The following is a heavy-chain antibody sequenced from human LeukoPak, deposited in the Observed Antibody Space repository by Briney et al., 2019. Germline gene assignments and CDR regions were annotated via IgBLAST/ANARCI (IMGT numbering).Heavy chain of an antibody. CDR2: IYYSGST. CDR1: GGSISSYY. Sequence: PSETLSLTCTVSGGSISSYYWSWIRQPPGKGLEWIGYIYYSGSTNYNPSLKSRVTISVDTSKNQFSLKLSSVTAADTAVYYCARETSLVGYYYDSSGYPTLGYASDIWGQGTMVTVSS. CDR3: ARETSLVGYYYDSSGYPTLGYASDI. D-gene: IGHD3-22*01. V-gene: IGHV4-59*01. J-gene: IGHJ3*02.